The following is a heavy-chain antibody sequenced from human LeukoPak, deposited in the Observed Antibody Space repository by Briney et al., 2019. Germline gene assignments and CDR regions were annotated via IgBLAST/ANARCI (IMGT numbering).Heavy chain of an antibody. V-gene: IGHV4-39*01. CDR2: IYYSGST. Sequence: NASQTLSLTCTVSGGSISSSSYYWGWIRQPPGKGLEWIGSIYYSGSTYYNPSLKSRVTISVDTSKNQFSLKLSSVTAADTAVYYCARRDSSSWFSYYYYGMDVWGQGTTVTVSS. CDR3: ARRDSSSWFSYYYYGMDV. CDR1: GGSISSSSYY. J-gene: IGHJ6*02. D-gene: IGHD6-13*01.